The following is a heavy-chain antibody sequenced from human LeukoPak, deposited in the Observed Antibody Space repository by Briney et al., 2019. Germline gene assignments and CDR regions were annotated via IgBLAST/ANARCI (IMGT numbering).Heavy chain of an antibody. Sequence: SETLSLTCTVSGGSISSYYWSWIRQPPGKGLEWIGYIYYSGSTNYNPSLKSQVTISVDTSKNQFSLKLRSVTAADTAVYYCARVRAGCSSTSCYIDPWGQGTLVTVSS. D-gene: IGHD2-2*02. CDR1: GGSISSYY. V-gene: IGHV4-59*12. CDR3: ARVRAGCSSTSCYIDP. CDR2: IYYSGST. J-gene: IGHJ5*02.